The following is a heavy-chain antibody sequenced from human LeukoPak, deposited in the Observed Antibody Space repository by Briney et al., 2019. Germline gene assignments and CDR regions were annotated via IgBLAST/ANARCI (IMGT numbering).Heavy chain of an antibody. Sequence: GGSLRLSCAASGFTFSSYGMHWVRQAPGKGLEWVAVISYDGSNKYYADSVKGRFTISRDNSKNTLYLQMNSLRAEDTAVYYCANMNYHYYGMDVWGQGTTVTVSS. CDR1: GFTFSSYG. V-gene: IGHV3-30*18. J-gene: IGHJ6*02. CDR2: ISYDGSNK. D-gene: IGHD3-16*01. CDR3: ANMNYHYYGMDV.